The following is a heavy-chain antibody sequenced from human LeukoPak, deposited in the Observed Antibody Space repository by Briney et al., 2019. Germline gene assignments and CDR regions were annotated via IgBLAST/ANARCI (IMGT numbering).Heavy chain of an antibody. V-gene: IGHV3-21*01. CDR1: GFTISSYS. J-gene: IGHJ4*02. CDR2: IASSFNYI. CDR3: ARGAYIYSGSDY. Sequence: GGSLRLSCAVSGFTISSYSMNWVRQAPGKGLEWVSSIASSFNYIYYADSVKGQFTISRDNAKNSLYLQMNSLRAEDTAVYYCARGAYIYSGSDYWGQGTLVTVSS. D-gene: IGHD6-6*01.